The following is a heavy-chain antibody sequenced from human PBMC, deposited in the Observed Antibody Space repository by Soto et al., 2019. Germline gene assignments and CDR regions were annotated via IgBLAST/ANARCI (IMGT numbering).Heavy chain of an antibody. Sequence: PSETLSLTCTVSGGSISSGGYYWSWIRQHPGKGLEWIGYIYYSGSTYYNPSLKSRISINPDTSNNQVSLQLNSVTPDDTAVYYCARLIGNSWLDSWGQGTLVTVSS. CDR3: ARLIGNSWLDS. CDR1: GGSISSGGYY. V-gene: IGHV4-31*03. D-gene: IGHD3-16*01. CDR2: IYYSGST. J-gene: IGHJ5*01.